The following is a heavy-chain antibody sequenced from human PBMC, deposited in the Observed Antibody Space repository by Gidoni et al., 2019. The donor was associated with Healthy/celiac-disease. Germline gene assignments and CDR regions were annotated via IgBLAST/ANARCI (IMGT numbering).Heavy chain of an antibody. J-gene: IGHJ6*02. CDR1: GFTFSSYS. V-gene: IGHV3-21*01. D-gene: IGHD2-2*01. CDR3: ARYFGTYCSSTSCDHYYYYYGMDV. Sequence: EVQLVESGGGLVKPGGSLRLSCAASGFTFSSYSMNWFRPAPGKGLEWVSSISSSSSYIYYADSVKGRFTISRENAKNSLYLQMNSLRAEDTAVYYCARYFGTYCSSTSCDHYYYYYGMDVWGQGTTVTVSS. CDR2: ISSSSSYI.